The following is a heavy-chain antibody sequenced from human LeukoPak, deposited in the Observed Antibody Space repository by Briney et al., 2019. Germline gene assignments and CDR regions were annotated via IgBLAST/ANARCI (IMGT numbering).Heavy chain of an antibody. V-gene: IGHV3-23*01. CDR2: ISGSGGST. J-gene: IGHJ5*02. CDR1: GFTFSSYA. Sequence: GGSLRLSCAASGFTFSSYAMSWVRRAPGKGLEWVSAISGSGGSTYYADSVKGRFTISRDNSKNTLYLQMNSLRAEDTAIYYCARAEGSSTSNWFDPWGQGTLVTVSS. CDR3: ARAEGSSTSNWFDP. D-gene: IGHD3-10*01.